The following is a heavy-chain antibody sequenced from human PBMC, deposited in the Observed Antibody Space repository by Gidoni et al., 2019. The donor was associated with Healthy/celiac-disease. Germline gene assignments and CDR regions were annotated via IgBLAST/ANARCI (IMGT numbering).Heavy chain of an antibody. CDR1: GGPFSSYA. D-gene: IGHD3-22*01. V-gene: IGHV1-69*01. CDR2: IIPIFGTA. Sequence: QVQLVQSGAEVKKPGSSVKVSCKASGGPFSSYAISWVRQAPGQGLEWMGGIIPIFGTANYAQKFQGRVTITADESTSTAYMELSSLRSEDTAVYYCARDMDSSGDYAFDIWGQGTMVTVSS. J-gene: IGHJ3*02. CDR3: ARDMDSSGDYAFDI.